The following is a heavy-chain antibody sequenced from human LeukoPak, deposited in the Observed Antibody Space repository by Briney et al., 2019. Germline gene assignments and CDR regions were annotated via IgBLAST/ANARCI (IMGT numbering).Heavy chain of an antibody. Sequence: GGSLRLSCVASGFTFDDYAMNWVRQAPGKGMEWVAGISWNSGSIGYADSVKGRFTISRDNAKNSLYLQMNSLRAEDTALYYCAKDKAAETHYYFDCRGKGTLVTVSP. CDR3: AKDKAAETHYYFDC. CDR2: ISWNSGSI. D-gene: IGHD6-13*01. V-gene: IGHV3-9*01. J-gene: IGHJ4*02. CDR1: GFTFDDYA.